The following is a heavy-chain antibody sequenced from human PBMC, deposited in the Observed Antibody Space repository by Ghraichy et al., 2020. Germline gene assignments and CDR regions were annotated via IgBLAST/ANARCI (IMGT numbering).Heavy chain of an antibody. D-gene: IGHD4-11*01. CDR1: GGSLNDYTH. J-gene: IGHJ4*02. CDR3: ARGRDYSKTGY. CDR2: VSVDEGT. Sequence: SETLSLTCAVHGGSLNDYTHWSWIRQPPGKGLEWIGEVSVDEGTNYNPSLKSRVSMSVDTSKNQISLKLTSVSAADTAVYYCARGRDYSKTGYWGQGTLVNVSS. V-gene: IGHV4-34*01.